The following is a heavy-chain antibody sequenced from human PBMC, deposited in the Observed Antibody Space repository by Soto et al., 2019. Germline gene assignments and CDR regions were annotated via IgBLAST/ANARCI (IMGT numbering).Heavy chain of an antibody. D-gene: IGHD3-10*01. Sequence: QVQLVESGGGVVQPGRSLRLSCAASGFTFSSYGMHWVRQAPGKGLEWVAVIWYDGSNKYYADSVKGRFTISRDKSKNALYLQMNSLRAEDTAVYSCAAIGYYYGSGSPTDYWGEGTLVTVSS. J-gene: IGHJ4*02. CDR2: IWYDGSNK. CDR3: AAIGYYYGSGSPTDY. V-gene: IGHV3-33*01. CDR1: GFTFSSYG.